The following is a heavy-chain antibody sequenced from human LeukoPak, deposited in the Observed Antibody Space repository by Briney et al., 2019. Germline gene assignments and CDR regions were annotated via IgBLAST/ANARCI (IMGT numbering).Heavy chain of an antibody. CDR3: AKGAGSYYNYFDY. V-gene: IGHV3-33*06. J-gene: IGHJ4*02. CDR1: GFTFSSYG. D-gene: IGHD3-22*01. Sequence: GGSLRPSCVASGFTFSSYGMHWIRQAPGKGLEWVAIIWYDGSNKYYADSVKGRFTISRDNSKNTLYLQVNSLRAEDTAVYYCAKGAGSYYNYFDYWGQGTLVTVSS. CDR2: IWYDGSNK.